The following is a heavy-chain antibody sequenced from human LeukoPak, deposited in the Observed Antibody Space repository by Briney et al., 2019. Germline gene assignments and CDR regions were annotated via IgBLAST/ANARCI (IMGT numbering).Heavy chain of an antibody. D-gene: IGHD5-12*01. CDR1: GFTFSNYA. J-gene: IGHJ5*02. CDR3: AKDPSGYVSGWFDP. V-gene: IGHV3-23*01. Sequence: GGSLRLSCAASGFTFSNYAMTWVRQAPGKGLEWISVLSGSGDTTYYADSVKGRFAISRDNSGNTLYLQMNSLRAEDTALYYCAKDPSGYVSGWFDPWGQGILVTVSS. CDR2: LSGSGDTT.